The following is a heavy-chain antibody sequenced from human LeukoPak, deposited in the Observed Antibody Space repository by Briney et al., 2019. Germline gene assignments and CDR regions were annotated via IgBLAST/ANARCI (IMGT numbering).Heavy chain of an antibody. V-gene: IGHV4-4*07. D-gene: IGHD6-13*01. CDR3: ARQGYGASWYHLDY. CDR2: IYTTGTT. J-gene: IGHJ4*02. CDR1: GGSINSYF. Sequence: ASDTLSLTCTVSGGSINSYFWGRVRQPAGKGLEWIGRIYTTGTTHFNPSLRSRLTMSVDTSKNLFSLNLSSVTAADTAVYYCARQGYGASWYHLDYWGRGTLVTVSS.